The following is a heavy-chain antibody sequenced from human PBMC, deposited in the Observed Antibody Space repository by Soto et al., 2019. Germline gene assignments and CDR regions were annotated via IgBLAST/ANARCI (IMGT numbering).Heavy chain of an antibody. CDR3: ARGGRGLSGYSYMDV. J-gene: IGHJ6*03. CDR2: INHSGST. D-gene: IGHD1-26*01. CDR1: GGSFSGYY. V-gene: IGHV4-34*01. Sequence: QVQLQQWGAGLLKPSETLSLTCAVYGGSFSGYYWSWIRQPPGKGLEWSGEINHSGSTNYNPSLKSRVTISVETSKNQFSLKLSSVTAADTAVYYCARGGRGLSGYSYMDVWGKGTTVTVSS.